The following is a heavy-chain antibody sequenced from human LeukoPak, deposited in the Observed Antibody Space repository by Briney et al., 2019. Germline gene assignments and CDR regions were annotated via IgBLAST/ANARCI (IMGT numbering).Heavy chain of an antibody. CDR2: IYTSGST. CDR3: ARANYGSGNHP. J-gene: IGHJ5*02. Sequence: SETLSLTCTVSGGSISSYYWSWIRQPPGKGLEWIGYIYTSGSTNYNPSLKSRVTISVDTSKNQFSLKLSSVTAADTAVYYCARANYGSGNHPWGQGTLVTVSS. D-gene: IGHD3-10*01. CDR1: GGSISSYY. V-gene: IGHV4-4*09.